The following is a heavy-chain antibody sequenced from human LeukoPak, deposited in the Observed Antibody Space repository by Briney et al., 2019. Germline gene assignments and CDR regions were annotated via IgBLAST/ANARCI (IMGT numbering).Heavy chain of an antibody. Sequence: TSETLSLTCTVSGGSISSYYWSWIRQPPGKGLEWIGYIYYSGSTNYNPSLKSRVTISVDTSKNQFSLKLSSVTAADTAVYYCARVRRGGSSWYRVGVEYYFDYWGQGTLVTVSS. D-gene: IGHD6-13*01. J-gene: IGHJ4*02. CDR2: IYYSGST. CDR3: ARVRRGGSSWYRVGVEYYFDY. CDR1: GGSISSYY. V-gene: IGHV4-59*01.